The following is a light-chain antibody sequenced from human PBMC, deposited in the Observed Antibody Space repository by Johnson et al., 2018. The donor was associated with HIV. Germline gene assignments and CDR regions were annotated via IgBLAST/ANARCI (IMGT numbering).Light chain of an antibody. CDR1: SSNIGNNY. CDR2: DNN. Sequence: QSVLTQPPSVSAAPGQKVTISCSGSSSNIGNNYVSWYQQLPGTAPKLLIYDNNKRPSGIPDRFSGSKSGTSATLGITGLQTGDEADYYCGTWDSSLSVGGVFGNGTKVTVL. J-gene: IGLJ1*01. CDR3: GTWDSSLSVGGV. V-gene: IGLV1-51*01.